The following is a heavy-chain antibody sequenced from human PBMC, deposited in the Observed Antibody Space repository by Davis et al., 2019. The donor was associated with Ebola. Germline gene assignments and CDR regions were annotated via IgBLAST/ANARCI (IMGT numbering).Heavy chain of an antibody. D-gene: IGHD3-16*01. V-gene: IGHV1-69*10. J-gene: IGHJ5*02. CDR1: GGSINNCV. Sequence: SVKVSCKASGGSINNCVITWVRQAPGQGLEWVGGIIPMFGMVKYAQKLQGRVTMTTDTSTSTAYMELRSLRSDDTAVYYCAREERRVMITFGGVISWFDPWGQGTLVTVSS. CDR2: IIPMFGMV. CDR3: AREERRVMITFGGVISWFDP.